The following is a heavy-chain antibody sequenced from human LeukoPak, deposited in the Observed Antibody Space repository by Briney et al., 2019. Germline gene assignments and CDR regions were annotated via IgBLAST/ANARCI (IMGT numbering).Heavy chain of an antibody. D-gene: IGHD5-18*01. V-gene: IGHV4-59*01. CDR1: GGSISSYY. CDR3: AREGGSIQLRSYYFDY. Sequence: PSETLSLTCTVSGGSISSYYWSWIRQAPGKGLEWIGYIYYSGSTNYNPSLKSRVTISVDTSKNQFSLKLSSVTAADTAVYYCAREGGSIQLRSYYFDYWGRGTLVTVSS. CDR2: IYYSGST. J-gene: IGHJ4*02.